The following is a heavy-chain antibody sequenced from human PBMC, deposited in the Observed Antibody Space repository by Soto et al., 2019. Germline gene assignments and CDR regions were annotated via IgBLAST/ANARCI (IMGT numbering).Heavy chain of an antibody. Sequence: ASVKVSCKASGYTFTMSGISWVRLAPGQGLEWMGWISGYKGDTHYSQKLQGRVTMTTDTSTRTAYMELRSLRSDDTAVYYCARVDSSSSSNWFDPWGQGTQVTVSS. V-gene: IGHV1-18*04. CDR3: ARVDSSSSSNWFDP. CDR2: ISGYKGDT. D-gene: IGHD6-6*01. J-gene: IGHJ5*02. CDR1: GYTFTMSG.